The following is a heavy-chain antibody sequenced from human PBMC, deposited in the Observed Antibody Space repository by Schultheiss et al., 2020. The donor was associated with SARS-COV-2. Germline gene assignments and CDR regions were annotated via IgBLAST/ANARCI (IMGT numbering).Heavy chain of an antibody. J-gene: IGHJ4*02. CDR1: GFTFSTYG. D-gene: IGHD3-22*01. CDR2: VNSDGSTT. V-gene: IGHV3-74*01. CDR3: AREDYYDSSGYNEFDY. Sequence: GESLKISCAASGFTFSTYGMHWVRQAPGKGLVWVSRVNSDGSTTTYADSVKGRFTMSRDNAKNTLYLQMNSLRAEDTAVYYCAREDYYDSSGYNEFDYWGQGTLVTVSS.